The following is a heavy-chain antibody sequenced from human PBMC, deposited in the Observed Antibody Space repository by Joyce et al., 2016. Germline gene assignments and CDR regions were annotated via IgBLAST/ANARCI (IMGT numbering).Heavy chain of an antibody. Sequence: EVQLVQSGAEVKKPGESLRISCKGSGYSFTSYWINWVRQMPGKGLEWMWRSDPNYSYTNYSPSYQGHVTSSADKSISTAYLQWSSLKASDTAMYYCARPRYCSGGSCLNWFDPWGQGTLVTVSS. CDR3: ARPRYCSGGSCLNWFDP. V-gene: IGHV5-10-1*01. J-gene: IGHJ5*02. CDR2: SDPNYSYT. CDR1: GYSFTSYW. D-gene: IGHD2-15*01.